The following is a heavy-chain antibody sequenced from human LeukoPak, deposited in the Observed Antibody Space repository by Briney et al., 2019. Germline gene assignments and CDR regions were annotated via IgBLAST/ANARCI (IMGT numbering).Heavy chain of an antibody. Sequence: PGRSLRLSCAASGFTFSSYGMHWVRQAPGKGLEWVAVIWYDGSNKYYADSVKGRFTISRDNSKNTLYLQMNSLRAEDTAVYYCAKIEGYDFWSVYYTGILDAFDIWGQGTMVTVSS. CDR1: GFTFSSYG. D-gene: IGHD3-3*01. J-gene: IGHJ3*02. V-gene: IGHV3-33*06. CDR2: IWYDGSNK. CDR3: AKIEGYDFWSVYYTGILDAFDI.